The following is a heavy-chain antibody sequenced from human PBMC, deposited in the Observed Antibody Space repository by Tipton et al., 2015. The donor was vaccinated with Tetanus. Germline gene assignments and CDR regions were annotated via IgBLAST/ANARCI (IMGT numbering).Heavy chain of an antibody. CDR3: ARLIEMATIYYFDY. V-gene: IGHV4-59*01. CDR2: IYYSGST. J-gene: IGHJ4*02. Sequence: TLSVTCTVSGGSISSYYWSWIRQPPGKGLEWIGYIYYSGSTNYNPSLKSRVTISVDTSKNQFSLKLSSVTAADTAVYYCARLIEMATIYYFDYWGQGTLVTVSS. CDR1: GGSISSYY. D-gene: IGHD5-24*01.